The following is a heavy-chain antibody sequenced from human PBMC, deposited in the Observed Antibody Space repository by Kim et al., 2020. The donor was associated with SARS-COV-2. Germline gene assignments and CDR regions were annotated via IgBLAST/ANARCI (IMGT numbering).Heavy chain of an antibody. D-gene: IGHD4-17*01. V-gene: IGHV3-48*03. Sequence: GGSLRLSCAASGFTFSSYEMNWVRQAPGKGLEWVSYISSSGSTIYYADSVKGRFTISRDNAKNSLYLQMNSLRAEDTAVYYCARDYGDYSTYYFDYWGQGTLVTVSS. CDR3: ARDYGDYSTYYFDY. J-gene: IGHJ4*02. CDR2: ISSSGSTI. CDR1: GFTFSSYE.